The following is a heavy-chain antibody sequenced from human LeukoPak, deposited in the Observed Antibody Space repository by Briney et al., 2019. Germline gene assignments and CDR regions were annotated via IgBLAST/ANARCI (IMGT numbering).Heavy chain of an antibody. CDR2: MNPNSDNT. Sequence: ASVKVSCKASGYTFTSFHINWVRQATGQGLEWMGWMNPNSDNTGYAQKFQGRVTMTRNTSISTAYMELSSLRSEDTAVYYCARGERKLVPQYYYGMDVWGQGTTVIVSS. J-gene: IGHJ6*02. V-gene: IGHV1-8*01. D-gene: IGHD3-9*01. CDR1: GYTFTSFH. CDR3: ARGERKLVPQYYYGMDV.